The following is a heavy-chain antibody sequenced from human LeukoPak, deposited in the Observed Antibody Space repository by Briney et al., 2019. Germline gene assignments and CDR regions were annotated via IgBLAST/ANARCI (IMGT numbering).Heavy chain of an antibody. CDR2: ISGGGGST. CDR1: GFTFSIYA. V-gene: IGHV3-23*01. D-gene: IGHD2-2*02. J-gene: IGHJ4*02. Sequence: GGSLRLSCAASGFTFSIYAMSWVRQAPGKGLQWVSAISGGGGSTYYADSVKGRFTISRDNSKNTLYLQMNSLRAEDTAIYYCANGCCSTSCYIPDYWGQGTLVTVSS. CDR3: ANGCCSTSCYIPDY.